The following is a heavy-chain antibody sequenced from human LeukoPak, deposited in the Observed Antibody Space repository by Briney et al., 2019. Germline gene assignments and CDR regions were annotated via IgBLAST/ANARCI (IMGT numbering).Heavy chain of an antibody. Sequence: GRSLRLSCAASGFTFSSYGMHWVRQAPGKGLEWVAVISYDGSNKYYADSVKGRFTISRDNSKNTLYLQMNSLRAEDTAVYYCGKDLGGYDLCYWGQGTLVTVSS. CDR2: ISYDGSNK. J-gene: IGHJ4*02. D-gene: IGHD5-12*01. V-gene: IGHV3-30*18. CDR3: GKDLGGYDLCY. CDR1: GFTFSSYG.